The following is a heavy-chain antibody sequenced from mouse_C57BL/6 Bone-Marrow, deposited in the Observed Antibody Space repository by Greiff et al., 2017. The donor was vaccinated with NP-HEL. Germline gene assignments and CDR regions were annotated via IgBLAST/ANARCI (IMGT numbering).Heavy chain of an antibody. CDR2: ISSGSSTI. J-gene: IGHJ2*01. CDR3: AAGSSYFDY. Sequence: DVKLVESGGGLVKPGGSLKLSFAASGFTFSDYGMHWVRQAPEKGLEWVAYISSGSSTIYYADTVKGRFTISRDNAKNTLFLQMTSLRSEDTAMYYCAAGSSYFDYWGQGTTLTVSS. D-gene: IGHD1-1*01. CDR1: GFTFSDYG. V-gene: IGHV5-17*01.